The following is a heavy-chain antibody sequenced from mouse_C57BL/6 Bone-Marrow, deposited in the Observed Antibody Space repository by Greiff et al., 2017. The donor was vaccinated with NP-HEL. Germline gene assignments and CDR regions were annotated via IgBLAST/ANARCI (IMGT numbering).Heavy chain of an antibody. Sequence: EVMLVESGGGLVQPGGSLKLSCAASGFTFSDYGMAWVRQAPRKGPEWVAFISNLAYSIYYADTVTGRFTISRENAKNTLYLEMSSLRSEDTAMYYCARHDLAWFAYWGQGTLVTVSA. CDR3: ARHDLAWFAY. CDR2: ISNLAYSI. V-gene: IGHV5-15*01. CDR1: GFTFSDYG. J-gene: IGHJ3*01.